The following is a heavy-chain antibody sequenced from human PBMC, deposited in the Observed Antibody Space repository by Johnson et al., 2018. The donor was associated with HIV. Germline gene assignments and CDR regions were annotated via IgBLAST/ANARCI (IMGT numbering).Heavy chain of an antibody. CDR1: GFTVSSNY. Sequence: VQLVESGGGLVQPGGSLRLSCAASGFTVSSNYMSWVRQAPGKGLEWVSVIFSGGTTYYADSVKGRFTISRDNSKNTLYLQMNSLRAEDTAVYYCARACRDGYTCDAVDIWGQGTTVTVSS. CDR2: IFSGGTT. D-gene: IGHD5-24*01. V-gene: IGHV3-66*01. J-gene: IGHJ3*02. CDR3: ARACRDGYTCDAVDI.